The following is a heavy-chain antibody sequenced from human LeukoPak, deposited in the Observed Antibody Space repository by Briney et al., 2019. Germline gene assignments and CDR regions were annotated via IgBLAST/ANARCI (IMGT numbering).Heavy chain of an antibody. CDR3: AGDWGYCSGGSCSARNWFDP. CDR1: GYTFTSYY. D-gene: IGHD2-15*01. J-gene: IGHJ5*02. Sequence: ASVKVSCKASGYTFTSYYMHWVRQAPGQGLEWMGIINPSGGSTSYAQKFQGRVTMTRDMSTSTVYMELSSLRSEDTAVYYCAGDWGYCSGGSCSARNWFDPWGQGTLVTVSS. V-gene: IGHV1-46*01. CDR2: INPSGGST.